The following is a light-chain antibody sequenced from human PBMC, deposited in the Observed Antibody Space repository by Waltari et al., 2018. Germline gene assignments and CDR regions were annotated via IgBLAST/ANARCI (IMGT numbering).Light chain of an antibody. CDR2: AAS. V-gene: IGKV1-17*01. J-gene: IGKJ1*01. CDR3: LQYNTYPWT. CDR1: QGIGND. Sequence: DIQMTQSPSSLSASVGDRVTITCRASQGIGNDLGWYQQKPGKVTKLLIYAASTLQCGVPSRFSGSGSVTEFTLTGRSLQPEYFASYYCLQYNTYPWTFGQGTKVEIK.